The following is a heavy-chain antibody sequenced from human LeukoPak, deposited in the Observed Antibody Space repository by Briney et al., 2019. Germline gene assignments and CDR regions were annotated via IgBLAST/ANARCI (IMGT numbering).Heavy chain of an antibody. V-gene: IGHV3-30*18. CDR2: ISYDGSNK. J-gene: IGHJ4*02. CDR1: GFTFSSYG. CDR3: AKDSTVTAFDY. Sequence: GRSLRLSCAASGFTFSSYGMHWVRQAPGKGLEWVAVISYDGSNKYYADSVKGRFTISRDNSKNTLYLQMNRLRAEDTAVYYCAKDSTVTAFDYWGQGTLVTVSS. D-gene: IGHD4-17*01.